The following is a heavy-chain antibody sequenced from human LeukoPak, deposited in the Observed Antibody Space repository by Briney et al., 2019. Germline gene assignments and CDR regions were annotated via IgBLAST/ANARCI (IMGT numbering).Heavy chain of an antibody. V-gene: IGHV3-7*01. Sequence: GGSLRLSCAASGFRFNTYWMSWVRQAPGKGLEWVANIKQDGNEKYYADSVKGRFTISRDNGKSSLDLQMNSLRADDTAVYYCARDTLGEGEDANYAVYYLDYWGQGTVVTVSS. J-gene: IGHJ4*02. CDR3: ARDTLGEGEDANYAVYYLDY. CDR1: GFRFNTYW. CDR2: IKQDGNEK. D-gene: IGHD4/OR15-4a*01.